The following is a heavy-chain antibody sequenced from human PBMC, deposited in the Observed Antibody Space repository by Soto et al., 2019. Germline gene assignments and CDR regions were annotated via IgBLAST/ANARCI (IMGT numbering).Heavy chain of an antibody. V-gene: IGHV1-69*01. CDR2: IIPIFGTA. D-gene: IGHD3-10*01. CDR1: GGTFSSYA. J-gene: IGHJ6*02. CDR3: ARVSHGVVSYYYYYGMDV. Sequence: QVQLVQSGAEVKKPGSSVKVSCKASGGTFSSYAISWVRQAPGQGLEWMGGIIPIFGTANYAQKFQGRVTITADESTSTAYMALSSLRSEDTAVYYCARVSHGVVSYYYYYGMDVWGQGTTVTVSS.